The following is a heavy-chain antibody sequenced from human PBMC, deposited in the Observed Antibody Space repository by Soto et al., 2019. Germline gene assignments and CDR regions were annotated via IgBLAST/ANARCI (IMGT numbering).Heavy chain of an antibody. CDR2: ITNDGNNE. CDR1: GFVFSAYG. D-gene: IGHD1-26*01. Sequence: QMNLVESGGGVVQPGRSLRLSCAASGFVFSAYGMHWVRQAPGKGLEWVALITNDGNNEYYRESVKGRFSISRGRSTNTVDLVMNSLRPEDTGVYYCAKEGPGGGRHFYYAMDVWGQGTTVTVSS. CDR3: AKEGPGGGRHFYYAMDV. V-gene: IGHV3-30*18. J-gene: IGHJ6*02.